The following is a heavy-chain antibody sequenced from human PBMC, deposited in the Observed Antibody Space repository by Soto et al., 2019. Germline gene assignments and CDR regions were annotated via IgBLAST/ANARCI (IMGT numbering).Heavy chain of an antibody. CDR1: GFTFSSYG. CDR3: ARDNEQWLALDY. D-gene: IGHD6-19*01. V-gene: IGHV3-33*01. Sequence: QVQLVESGGGVVQPGRSLRLSCAASGFTFSSYGMHWVRQARGKGLEWVAVIWYDGSNKYYADSVKGRFTISRDNSKNTLYLQMTSLRAEDTAVYYCARDNEQWLALDYWGQGTLVTVSS. J-gene: IGHJ4*02. CDR2: IWYDGSNK.